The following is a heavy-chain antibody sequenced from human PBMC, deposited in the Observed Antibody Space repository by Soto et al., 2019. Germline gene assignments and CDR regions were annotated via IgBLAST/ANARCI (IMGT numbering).Heavy chain of an antibody. D-gene: IGHD3-3*01. J-gene: IGHJ6*02. V-gene: IGHV4-59*01. CDR2: IHYTGNT. Sequence: PSETLSLTCIVSGVSISSNYWSWIRQPPGQGLEWIGYIHYTGNTNFNPSLKNRVIISVDTSKNQFSLRLSSVTAADTAVYYCARSYPNTIFGVVPSRGLDVWGQGTTVTSP. CDR3: ARSYPNTIFGVVPSRGLDV. CDR1: GVSISSNY.